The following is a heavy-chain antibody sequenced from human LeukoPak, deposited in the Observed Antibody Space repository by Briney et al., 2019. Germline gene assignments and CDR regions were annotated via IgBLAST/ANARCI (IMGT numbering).Heavy chain of an antibody. J-gene: IGHJ4*02. Sequence: ASVKVSCKASGYTFTSYYIHWVRQAPGQGLEWMGIINSSGGSTSYAQKFQGRVTMTRDTSTSTAYMELSGLRYEDTAVYYCARIGGDDYYDSSGRGGDVDYWGQGTLVTVSS. CDR1: GYTFTSYY. D-gene: IGHD3-22*01. CDR3: ARIGGDDYYDSSGRGGDVDY. V-gene: IGHV1-46*01. CDR2: INSSGGST.